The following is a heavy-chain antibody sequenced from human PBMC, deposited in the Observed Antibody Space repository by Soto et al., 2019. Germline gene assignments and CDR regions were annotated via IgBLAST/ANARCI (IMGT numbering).Heavy chain of an antibody. CDR3: ARLGGYGDYEGDY. Sequence: SETLSLTCTVSGGSIISGGYYWILIRQHPGKGLEWIGYIYYSGSTNYNPSLKSRVTISVDTSKNQFSLKLSSVTAADTAVYYGARLGGYGDYEGDYWGQGTLVTVSS. D-gene: IGHD4-17*01. CDR1: GGSIISGGYY. V-gene: IGHV4-61*08. CDR2: IYYSGST. J-gene: IGHJ4*02.